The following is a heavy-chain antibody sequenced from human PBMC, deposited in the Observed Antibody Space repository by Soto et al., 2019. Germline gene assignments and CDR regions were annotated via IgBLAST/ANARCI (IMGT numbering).Heavy chain of an antibody. D-gene: IGHD6-19*01. V-gene: IGHV4-59*08. CDR1: GGSISSYY. CDR3: ARRGAVAGFDY. Sequence: SETLSLTCTVSGGSISSYYWSWIRQPPGKGLEWIGYIYYSGSTNYNPSLKSRVTISVDTSKNQFSLKLSSVTAADTAVYYCARRGAVAGFDYWGQGTLVTVSS. J-gene: IGHJ4*02. CDR2: IYYSGST.